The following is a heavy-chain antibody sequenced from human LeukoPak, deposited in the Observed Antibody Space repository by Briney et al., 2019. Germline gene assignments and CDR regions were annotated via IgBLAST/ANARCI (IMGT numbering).Heavy chain of an antibody. CDR1: GFTVSTNY. Sequence: GGSLRLSCAASGFTVSTNYMSWVRQAPGKGLEWVSVIYSSGSTYYADSVKGRFTIFRDNSKNTLYLQVNSLRAEDTAVYYCARDGGLAPYSSSTPFDYWGQGTLVTVSS. D-gene: IGHD6-6*01. CDR2: IYSSGST. V-gene: IGHV3-66*03. J-gene: IGHJ4*02. CDR3: ARDGGLAPYSSSTPFDY.